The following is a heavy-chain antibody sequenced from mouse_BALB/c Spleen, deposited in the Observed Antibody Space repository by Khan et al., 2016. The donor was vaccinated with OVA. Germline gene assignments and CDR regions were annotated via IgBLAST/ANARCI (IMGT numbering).Heavy chain of an antibody. V-gene: IGHV5-6-5*01. J-gene: IGHJ3*01. CDR1: GFTFSNYA. CDR2: ISSGDST. CDR3: ARDYWFAY. Sequence: EVMLVESGGGLVKPGGSLKLSCAASGFTFSNYAMSWVRQSPEKRLEWVASISSGDSTYYLDSVKGRFTISRDNARNILYLQMSSLRSEDTAMYYCARDYWFAYWGQGTLVTVSA.